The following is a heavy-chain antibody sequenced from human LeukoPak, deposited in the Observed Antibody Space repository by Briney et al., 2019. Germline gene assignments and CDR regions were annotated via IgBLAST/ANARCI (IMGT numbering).Heavy chain of an antibody. D-gene: IGHD3-16*01. CDR3: ARDHWDYYYIDV. Sequence: PGGSLRLSCEASKFTFSNSWMHWVRQAPGKGLVWVSRINSDGSSTTYADFVKGRFTISRDNAKNTLYLQMNGLRAEDTAVYYCARDHWDYYYIDVWGKGTTFAVSS. CDR1: KFTFSNSW. CDR2: INSDGSST. J-gene: IGHJ6*03. V-gene: IGHV3-74*01.